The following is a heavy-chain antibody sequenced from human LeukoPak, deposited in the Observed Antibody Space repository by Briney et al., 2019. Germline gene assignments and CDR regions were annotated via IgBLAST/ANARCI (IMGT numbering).Heavy chain of an antibody. Sequence: PGGSLRLSCAASGFTFSSYAMSWVRQAPGKGLEWVSAISGGGGSTYYADSVKGRFTISRDNSKNTLYLQMNSLRAEDTAVYYCVTGSAPYYFDYWGQGTLVTVSS. D-gene: IGHD6-6*01. CDR2: ISGGGGST. J-gene: IGHJ4*02. V-gene: IGHV3-23*01. CDR1: GFTFSSYA. CDR3: VTGSAPYYFDY.